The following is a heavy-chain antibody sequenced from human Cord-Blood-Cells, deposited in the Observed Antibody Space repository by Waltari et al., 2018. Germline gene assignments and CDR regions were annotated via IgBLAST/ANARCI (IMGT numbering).Heavy chain of an antibody. V-gene: IGHV4-34*01. D-gene: IGHD4-4*01. CDR3: ARVGGGTVTPPYWYFDL. CDR1: GGSFGGSS. CDR2: INHSGST. J-gene: IGHJ2*01. Sequence: QVQLQQWGAGLLKPSATLSLTRAGYGGSFGGSSLSWVALPPAKGLEWIGEINHSGSTNYNPSLKSRVTISVDTSKNQFSLKLSSVTAADTAVYYCARVGGGTVTPPYWYFDLWGRGTLVTVSS.